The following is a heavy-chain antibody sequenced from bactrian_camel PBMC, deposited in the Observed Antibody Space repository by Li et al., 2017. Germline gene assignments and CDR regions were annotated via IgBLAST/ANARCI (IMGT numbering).Heavy chain of an antibody. J-gene: IGHJ4*01. CDR2: TTSDSST. V-gene: IGHV3S63*01. CDR3: AAACHDVCVAINPTYRHLIPSLDGH. D-gene: IGHD3*01. Sequence: HVQLVESGGGSVETGGSLRLSCTAAGFRFDGSDWGWYRQGAGRKCEVASRTTSDSSTDYAGSVKGRFTISQDKAKKTVYLQMNMLKPEDSAMYYCAAACHDVCVAINPTYRHLIPSLDGHWGQGTQVTVS. CDR1: GFRFDGSD.